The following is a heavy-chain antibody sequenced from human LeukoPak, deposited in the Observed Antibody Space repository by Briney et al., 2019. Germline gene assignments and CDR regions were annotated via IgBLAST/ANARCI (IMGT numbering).Heavy chain of an antibody. CDR3: ARTGDAMAAAGTIDY. D-gene: IGHD6-13*01. V-gene: IGHV4-4*07. CDR1: GGSISSYY. Sequence: SETLSLTCTVSGGSISSYYWSWIRQPAGKGLEWIGRIYTSGSTNYNPSLKSRVTMSIDTSKNQFSLKLSSVTAADTAVYYCARTGDAMAAAGTIDYWGQGTLVTVSS. CDR2: IYTSGST. J-gene: IGHJ4*02.